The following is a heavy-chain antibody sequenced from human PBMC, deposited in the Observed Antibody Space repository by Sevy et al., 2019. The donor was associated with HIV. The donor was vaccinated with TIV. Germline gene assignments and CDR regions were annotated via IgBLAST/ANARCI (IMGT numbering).Heavy chain of an antibody. Sequence: GGSLRLSCAASGFTFSSFGLHWVRQAPGKGLEWVASLSYDGIDKYYAGSVKGRFTISRDISKTTLYLQMSSLRAEDTAVYSCVKDILFSGLFQSWGQGALVTVSS. CDR2: LSYDGIDK. CDR3: VKDILFSGLFQS. V-gene: IGHV3-30*18. D-gene: IGHD3-10*01. CDR1: GFTFSSFG. J-gene: IGHJ4*02.